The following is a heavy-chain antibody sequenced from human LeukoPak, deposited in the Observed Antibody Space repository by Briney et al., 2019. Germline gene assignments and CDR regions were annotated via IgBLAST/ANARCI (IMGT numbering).Heavy chain of an antibody. CDR3: AKDYSSGWYSAFDI. D-gene: IGHD6-19*01. Sequence: GRSLRLSCAASGFTFDDYAMHWVRQAPGKGLEWVSGISWNSGSIGYADSVKGRFTISGDNAKNSLYLQMNSLRAEDTALYYCAKDYSSGWYSAFDIWGQGTMVTVSS. J-gene: IGHJ3*02. CDR2: ISWNSGSI. CDR1: GFTFDDYA. V-gene: IGHV3-9*01.